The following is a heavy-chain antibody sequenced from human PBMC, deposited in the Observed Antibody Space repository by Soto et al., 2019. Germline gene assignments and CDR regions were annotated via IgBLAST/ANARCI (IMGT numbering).Heavy chain of an antibody. CDR3: ARVTTRMATISWFDP. CDR2: IIPIFGTA. CDR1: GGTFSSYS. Sequence: SVKVSCKASGGTFSSYSISWVRQAPGQGLEWMGGIIPIFGTANYAQKFQGRVTITADESTSTAYMELSSLRSEDTAVYYCARVTTRMATISWFDPWGQGTLVTVSS. V-gene: IGHV1-69*13. D-gene: IGHD5-12*01. J-gene: IGHJ5*02.